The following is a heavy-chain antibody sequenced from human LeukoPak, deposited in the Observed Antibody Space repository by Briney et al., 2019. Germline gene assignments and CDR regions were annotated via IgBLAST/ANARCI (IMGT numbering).Heavy chain of an antibody. Sequence: PSETLSLTCAVYGGSFSGYYWSWIRQPPGKGLEWIGEINHSGSTNYNPSLKSRVTISVDTSKNQFSLKLSSVTAADTAVYYCASVGYSGSYYPFDYWGQGTLVIVSS. CDR1: GGSFSGYY. V-gene: IGHV4-34*01. D-gene: IGHD1-26*01. J-gene: IGHJ4*02. CDR2: INHSGST. CDR3: ASVGYSGSYYPFDY.